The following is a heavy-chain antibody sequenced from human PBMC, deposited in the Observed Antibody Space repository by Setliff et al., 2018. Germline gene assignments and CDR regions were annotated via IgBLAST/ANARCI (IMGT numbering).Heavy chain of an antibody. J-gene: IGHJ4*02. Sequence: GGSLRLSCAASGFTFSSYEMNWVRQAPGKGLEWVSYISSSGSTIFYADSVKGRFTISRGNAKKSLYLQMNSLRAEDTAVYYCACPDILTGLSDYWGQGTLVTVSS. CDR3: ACPDILTGLSDY. CDR1: GFTFSSYE. V-gene: IGHV3-48*03. D-gene: IGHD3-9*01. CDR2: ISSSGSTI.